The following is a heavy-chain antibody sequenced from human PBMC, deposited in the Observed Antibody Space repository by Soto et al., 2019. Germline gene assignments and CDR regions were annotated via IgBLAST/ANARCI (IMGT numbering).Heavy chain of an antibody. V-gene: IGHV3-30-3*01. CDR3: ARGYCSGGSCFHSWYFDL. J-gene: IGHJ2*01. D-gene: IGHD2-15*01. CDR2: ISYDGSNK. Sequence: GGSLRLSCAASGFTFSIYAMHWVRQAPGKGLEWVAVISYDGSNKYYADSVKGRFTISRDNSKNTLYLQMNSLRAEDTAVYYCARGYCSGGSCFHSWYFDLWGRGTLVTVSS. CDR1: GFTFSIYA.